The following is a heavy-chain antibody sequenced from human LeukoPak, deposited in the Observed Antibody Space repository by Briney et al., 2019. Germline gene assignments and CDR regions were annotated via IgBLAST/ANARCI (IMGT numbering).Heavy chain of an antibody. CDR1: GFTVSSNY. CDR3: AKDPLGYFAQIYFDY. CDR2: IYSGGST. J-gene: IGHJ4*02. V-gene: IGHV3-66*01. Sequence: PGGSLRLSCAASGFTVSSNYMSWVRQAPGKGLEWVSVIYSGGSTYYADSVKGRFTISRDNSKNTLYLQMNSLRAEDTAVYYCAKDPLGYFAQIYFDYWGQGTLVTVSS. D-gene: IGHD3-9*01.